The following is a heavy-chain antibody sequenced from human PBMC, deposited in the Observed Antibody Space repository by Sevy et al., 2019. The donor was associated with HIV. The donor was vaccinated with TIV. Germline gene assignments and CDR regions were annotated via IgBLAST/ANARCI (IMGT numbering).Heavy chain of an antibody. J-gene: IGHJ5*02. CDR2: IHYSGST. V-gene: IGHV4-59*01. CDR3: AGGRGSGSYFNWFDP. Sequence: TLSLTCTVSGGSISSYYWSWIRQPPGKGLEWIGYIHYSGSTNYNPSLKSRVTISVDTSKNQFSLKLSSVTAADTAVYYCAGGRGSGSYFNWFDPWGQGTLVTVSS. CDR1: GGSISSYY. D-gene: IGHD1-26*01.